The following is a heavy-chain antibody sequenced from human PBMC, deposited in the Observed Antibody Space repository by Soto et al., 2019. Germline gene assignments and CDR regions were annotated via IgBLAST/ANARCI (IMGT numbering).Heavy chain of an antibody. CDR1: GGTFSSYA. CDR2: IIPIFGTA. CDR3: AKTGDEAFDI. J-gene: IGHJ3*02. Sequence: ASVKVSCKASGGTFSSYAISWVRQAPGQGLEWMGGIIPIFGTANYAQKFQGRVTITADESTSTAYMELSSLRSEDTAVYYCAKTGDEAFDIWGQGTMVTVSS. V-gene: IGHV1-69*13. D-gene: IGHD7-27*01.